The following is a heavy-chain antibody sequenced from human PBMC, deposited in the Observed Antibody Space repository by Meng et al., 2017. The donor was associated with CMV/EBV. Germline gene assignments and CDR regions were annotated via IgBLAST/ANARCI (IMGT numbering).Heavy chain of an antibody. D-gene: IGHD1-7*01. CDR1: GGSFSGYY. V-gene: IGHV4-34*01. Sequence: QVQLQQWGAGLLEPSETLSLTCAVYGGSFSGYYWSWIRQPPGKGLEWIGEINHSGSTNYNPSLKSRVTISVDTSKNQFSLKLSSVTAADTAVYYCARVLKAGTRGNWFDPWGQGTLVTVSS. J-gene: IGHJ5*02. CDR3: ARVLKAGTRGNWFDP. CDR2: INHSGST.